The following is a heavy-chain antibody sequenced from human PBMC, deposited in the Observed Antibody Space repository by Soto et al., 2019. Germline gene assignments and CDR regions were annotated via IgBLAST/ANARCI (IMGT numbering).Heavy chain of an antibody. V-gene: IGHV3-9*02. J-gene: IGHJ4*02. CDR3: AVSSPDIVVLPSSIYFTS. Sequence: TGGSLRLSCVASGSSSDPFTMHWVRELPGKGLEWVAGLSWDRSTVVYADSVQGRFTISRDHAKNSVDLLMDSLRPDDTALYFCAVSSPDIVVLPSSIYFTSWGPGTQVTVSS. CDR1: GSSSDPFT. D-gene: IGHD2-15*01. CDR2: LSWDRSTV.